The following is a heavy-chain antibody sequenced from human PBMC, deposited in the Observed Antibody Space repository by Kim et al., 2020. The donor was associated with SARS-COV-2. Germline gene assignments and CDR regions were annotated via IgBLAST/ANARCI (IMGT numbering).Heavy chain of an antibody. Sequence: KYYVDSVKGRFTISRDTAKNSLYLQMNSLRAEDTAVYYCARRSINVDYWGQGTLVTVSS. J-gene: IGHJ4*02. V-gene: IGHV3-7*03. CDR3: ARRSINVDY. CDR2: K. D-gene: IGHD1-26*01.